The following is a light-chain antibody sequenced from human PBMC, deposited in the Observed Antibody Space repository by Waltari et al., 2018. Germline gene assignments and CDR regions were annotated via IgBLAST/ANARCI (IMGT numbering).Light chain of an antibody. CDR3: QKYNNWPRYT. J-gene: IGKJ2*01. CDR1: GSVASN. Sequence: TVMTQSPTTLSVSPGERATLSCSASGSVASNLAWYQQKHGQAPRLLIYGASTRATGIPARFSGSGSGTKFTLTISSLQPEDFATYYCQKYNNWPRYTFGQGTKVEI. CDR2: GAS. V-gene: IGKV3-15*01.